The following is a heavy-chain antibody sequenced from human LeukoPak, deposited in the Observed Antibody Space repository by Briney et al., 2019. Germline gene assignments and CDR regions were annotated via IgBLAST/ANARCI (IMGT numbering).Heavy chain of an antibody. D-gene: IGHD3-22*01. CDR2: IYYSGSF. J-gene: IGHJ4*02. CDR1: GGSISSSSYY. V-gene: IGHV4-39*07. CDR3: ARVTGYMIEDYFDY. Sequence: PSETLSLTCTVSGGSISSSSYYWGWIRQPPGKGPEWIGSIYYSGSFYNNPSLNSRVTISVDTSKNQFSLNLSSVTAADTAVYYCARVTGYMIEDYFDYWGQGTLVTVSS.